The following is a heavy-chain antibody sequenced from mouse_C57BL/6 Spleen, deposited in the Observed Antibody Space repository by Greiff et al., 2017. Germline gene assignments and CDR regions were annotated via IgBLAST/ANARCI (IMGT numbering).Heavy chain of an antibody. CDR3: ARMGGLGQAFDY. J-gene: IGHJ2*01. Sequence: VQLQQPGAELVKPGASVKLSCKASGYTFTSYWMHWVKQRPGQGLEWIGMIHPNSGSTNYNEKFKSKATLTVDKSSSTAYMQLSSLTSEDSAVYDCARMGGLGQAFDYWGQGTTLTVSS. D-gene: IGHD3-3*01. CDR1: GYTFTSYW. V-gene: IGHV1-64*01. CDR2: IHPNSGST.